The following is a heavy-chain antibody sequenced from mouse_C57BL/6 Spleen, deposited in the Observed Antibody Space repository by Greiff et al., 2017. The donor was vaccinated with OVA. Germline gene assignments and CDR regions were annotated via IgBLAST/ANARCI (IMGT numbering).Heavy chain of an antibody. CDR1: GYTFTDYY. CDR2: INPNNGGT. J-gene: IGHJ2*01. D-gene: IGHD1-2*01. Sequence: EVQLQQSGPELVKPGASVKISCKASGYTFTDYYMNWVKQSHGKSLEWIGDINPNNGGTSYNQKFKGKATLTVDKSSSTAYMELRSLTSEDSAVYYCARGTTANFDYWGQGTTLTVSS. V-gene: IGHV1-26*01. CDR3: ARGTTANFDY.